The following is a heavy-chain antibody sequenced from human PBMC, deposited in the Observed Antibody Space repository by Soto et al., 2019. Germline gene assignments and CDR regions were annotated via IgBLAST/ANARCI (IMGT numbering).Heavy chain of an antibody. D-gene: IGHD3-22*01. CDR3: ARDNGPGDSSTPFDY. V-gene: IGHV4-4*07. CDR2: IYATGTT. Sequence: SETLSLICTVSGASISGFYWSWIRKSAGKGLEWIGRIYATGTTDYNPSLKSRVTISVDTSKNQFSLKLSSVTAADTAVYYCARDNGPGDSSTPFDYWGQGTLVTVSS. CDR1: GASISGFY. J-gene: IGHJ4*02.